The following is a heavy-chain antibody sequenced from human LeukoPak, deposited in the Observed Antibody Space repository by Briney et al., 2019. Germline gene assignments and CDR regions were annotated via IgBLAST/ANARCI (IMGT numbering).Heavy chain of an antibody. V-gene: IGHV3-7*05. J-gene: IGHJ4*02. CDR1: GFTSKTYW. Sequence: GGSLRLSCAASGFTSKTYWLNWVRQAPGKGLEWVANIKQDGSEKYYVDSVKGRFTISRDDSNNALYLQMHSLRAEDTALYYCASGPPFLKYFEYWGQGTLVTVSS. D-gene: IGHD3-3*01. CDR3: ASGPPFLKYFEY. CDR2: IKQDGSEK.